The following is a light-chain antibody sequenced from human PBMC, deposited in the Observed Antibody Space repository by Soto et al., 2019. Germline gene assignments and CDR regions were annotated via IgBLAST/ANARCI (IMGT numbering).Light chain of an antibody. CDR1: QSVASN. CDR2: DAS. CDR3: QQYNDWPPAT. Sequence: EIVMTQSPATLSVSPGERASLSCRASQSVASNLAWYQHKPGQAPRLLINDASTRATGIPARFSGSGSGTEFTLTISSLQSEDFAVYYCQQYNDWPPATFGQGTKLEIK. J-gene: IGKJ2*01. V-gene: IGKV3-15*01.